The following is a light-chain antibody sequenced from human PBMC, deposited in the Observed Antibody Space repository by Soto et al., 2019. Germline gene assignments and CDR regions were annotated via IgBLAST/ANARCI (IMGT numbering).Light chain of an antibody. Sequence: EIVLTLSPGTLYLCTGARATLYCRASQSVSSSYLAWYQKKPGQAPRLLTYYISTRATGIPARFSGSGSGTEFNLTINRLQSEDSAVYYCQQQNQWPITVGQGTRLEIK. CDR2: YIS. V-gene: IGKV3D-20*02. J-gene: IGKJ5*01. CDR3: QQQNQWPIT. CDR1: QSVSSSY.